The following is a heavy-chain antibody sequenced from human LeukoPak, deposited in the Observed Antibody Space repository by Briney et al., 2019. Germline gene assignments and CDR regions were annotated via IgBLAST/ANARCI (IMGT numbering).Heavy chain of an antibody. CDR1: GYTFTSYA. CDR3: ARESGYYYDSSGPDPGGY. CDR2: INTNTGNP. D-gene: IGHD3-22*01. J-gene: IGHJ4*02. V-gene: IGHV7-4-1*02. Sequence: ASVKVSCKASGYTFTSYAMNWVRQAPGQGLEWMGWINTNTGNPTYAQGFTGRFVSSLDTSVSTAYLQISSLKAEDTAVYYCARESGYYYDSSGPDPGGYWGQGTLVTVSS.